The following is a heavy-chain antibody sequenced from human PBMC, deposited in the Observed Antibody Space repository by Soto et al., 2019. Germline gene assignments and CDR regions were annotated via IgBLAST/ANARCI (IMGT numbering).Heavy chain of an antibody. D-gene: IGHD3-22*01. CDR1: GFTVSNNY. J-gene: IGHJ4*02. CDR2: IQSDGTT. V-gene: IGHV3-66*02. CDR3: AKDTYYYDRSGYYTYDH. Sequence: GGSLRLSCAAAGFTVSNNYMTWVRQAPGRGLECVSVIQSDGTTFYADSVKGRFTISRDNSRNTLDLQMNSLRAEDTAVYYCAKDTYYYDRSGYYTYDHWGQGPQVTVSS.